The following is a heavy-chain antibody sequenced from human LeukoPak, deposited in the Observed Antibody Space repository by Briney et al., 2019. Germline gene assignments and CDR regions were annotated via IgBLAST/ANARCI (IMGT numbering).Heavy chain of an antibody. CDR1: GYTFTGYY. Sequence: ASVKVSCKASGYTFTGYYMHWVRQAPGQGLEWMGWINPNSGGTNYAQKFQGRVTMTRDTSISTAYMELSRLRSDDTAVYYCARSKSSGWCMFDYWGQGTLVTVSS. D-gene: IGHD6-19*01. V-gene: IGHV1-2*02. CDR3: ARSKSSGWCMFDY. J-gene: IGHJ4*02. CDR2: INPNSGGT.